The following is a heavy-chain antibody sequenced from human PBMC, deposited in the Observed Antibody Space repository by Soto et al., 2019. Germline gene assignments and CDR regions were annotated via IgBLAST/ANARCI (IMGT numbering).Heavy chain of an antibody. CDR1: GGTFSSHA. V-gene: IGHV1-69*12. J-gene: IGHJ4*02. D-gene: IGHD3-3*01. CDR3: ARAPFYEFWSGYYREKYFDY. CDR2: IIPIFGAT. Sequence: QVQLVQSGSEVKKPGSSVKVSCKASGGTFSSHAISWVRQAPGQGLEWMGCIIPIFGATNYAQKFQGRGTITADESTATAYMELSSLRSEDTPVYYCARAPFYEFWSGYYREKYFDYWGRGSLVSVSS.